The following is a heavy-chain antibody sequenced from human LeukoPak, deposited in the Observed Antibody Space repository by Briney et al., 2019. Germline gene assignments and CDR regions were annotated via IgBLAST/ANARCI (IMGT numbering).Heavy chain of an antibody. CDR2: INPNSGGT. CDR1: GYTFTDYY. D-gene: IGHD6-13*01. Sequence: ASVKVSCKASGYTFTDYYMHWVRQAPGQGLEWMGWINPNSGGTNYAQKFQGRVTMTRDTSISTAYMELSRLKSDDTAVYYCARDAGYSSSYFDYWGQGTLVTVSS. V-gene: IGHV1-2*02. J-gene: IGHJ4*02. CDR3: ARDAGYSSSYFDY.